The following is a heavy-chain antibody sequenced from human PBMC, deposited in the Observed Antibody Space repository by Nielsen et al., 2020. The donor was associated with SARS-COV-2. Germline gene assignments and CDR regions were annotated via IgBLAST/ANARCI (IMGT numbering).Heavy chain of an antibody. J-gene: IGHJ4*02. CDR1: GFTFSSYA. V-gene: IGHV3-30-3*01. Sequence: GESLKISCAASGFTFSSYAMHWVRQAPGKGLEWVAVISYDGSNKYYADSVKGRFTISRDNSKNTLYLQMNSLRAEDTAVYYCARNHYVWGSYLFDYWGQGTLVTVSS. D-gene: IGHD3-16*02. CDR3: ARNHYVWGSYLFDY. CDR2: ISYDGSNK.